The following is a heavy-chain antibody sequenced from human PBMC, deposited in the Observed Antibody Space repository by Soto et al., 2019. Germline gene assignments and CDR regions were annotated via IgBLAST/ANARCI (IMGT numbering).Heavy chain of an antibody. D-gene: IGHD3-16*01. CDR2: MNPKSGNT. CDR3: AITPYDYIWGSYYY. J-gene: IGHJ4*02. CDR1: GYTFTSYD. V-gene: IGHV1-8*01. Sequence: ASVKVSCKASGYTFTSYDINWVRQATGQGLEWMGWMNPKSGNTGYAQKFQGRVTRTRNTSISTAYMELSSLRSEDTAVYYCAITPYDYIWGSYYYWGQGTLVTVSS.